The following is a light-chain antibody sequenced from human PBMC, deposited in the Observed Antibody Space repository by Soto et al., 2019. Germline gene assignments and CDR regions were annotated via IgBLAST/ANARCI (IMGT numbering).Light chain of an antibody. CDR2: EAS. V-gene: IGKV3-11*01. J-gene: IGKJ1*01. CDR3: QQRSDWPWT. Sequence: EIVLTPSPSTLSLSPGERATLSCRASQSVSSYLAWYQQKPGQAPRLLMYEASNRATGIPARFSGGGSGTDFTLTISSLEPEDFAVYYCQQRSDWPWTFGQGTRWIS. CDR1: QSVSSY.